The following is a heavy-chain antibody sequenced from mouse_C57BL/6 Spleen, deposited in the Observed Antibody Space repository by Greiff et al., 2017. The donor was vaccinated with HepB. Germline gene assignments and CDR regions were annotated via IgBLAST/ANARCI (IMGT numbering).Heavy chain of an antibody. Sequence: VQLQQSGAELVRPGSSVKLSCKASGYTFTSYWMHWVKQRPIQGLEWIGNIDPSDSETHYNQKFKDKATLTVDKSSSTAYMQLSSLTSEDSAVYYCARFRSGLDYWGQGTTLTVSS. J-gene: IGHJ2*01. CDR2: IDPSDSET. D-gene: IGHD3-2*02. V-gene: IGHV1-52*01. CDR3: ARFRSGLDY. CDR1: GYTFTSYW.